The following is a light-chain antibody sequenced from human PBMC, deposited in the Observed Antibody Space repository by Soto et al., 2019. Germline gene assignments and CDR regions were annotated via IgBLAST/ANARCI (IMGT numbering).Light chain of an antibody. J-gene: IGKJ5*01. Sequence: EIVLTQSPATLSLSPGERATLSCRASQSVSSYLAWYQQKPGQAPRLLIYDASDRATGIPARFSGSGSGTDFTLPISSLEPEDFAVYYCQQRSNWRITFGQGTRLEIK. V-gene: IGKV3-11*01. CDR1: QSVSSY. CDR2: DAS. CDR3: QQRSNWRIT.